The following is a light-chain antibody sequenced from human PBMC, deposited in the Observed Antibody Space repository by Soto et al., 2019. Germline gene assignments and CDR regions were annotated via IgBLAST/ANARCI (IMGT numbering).Light chain of an antibody. J-gene: IGKJ4*01. Sequence: VMTQSPATLSLSPGESATLSCRASQRVSSSLAWYHQKTGQAPRLLIYGESTRATGIPDRFSGSGSGTELNLTISRLQSEDFAVYYCQKHSNWPPTCGGGTKGDIK. CDR1: QRVSSS. CDR2: GES. CDR3: QKHSNWPPT. V-gene: IGKV3-11*01.